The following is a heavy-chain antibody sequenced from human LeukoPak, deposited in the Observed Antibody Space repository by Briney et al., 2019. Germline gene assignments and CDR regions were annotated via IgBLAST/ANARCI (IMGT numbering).Heavy chain of an antibody. Sequence: GSLRLSFAAPGFTFNNYLMHWVRQAPGKGLVWVSRINSDGSSTSYADSVKGRFTISRDNAKNTLYLQMNSLKTEDTAVYYCTTELQYDYWGQGTLVTVSS. D-gene: IGHD4-11*01. V-gene: IGHV3-74*01. CDR1: GFTFNNYL. CDR2: INSDGSST. CDR3: TTELQYDY. J-gene: IGHJ4*02.